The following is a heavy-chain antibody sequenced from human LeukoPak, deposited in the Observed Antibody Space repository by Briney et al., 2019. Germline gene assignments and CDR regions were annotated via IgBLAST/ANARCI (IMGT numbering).Heavy chain of an antibody. Sequence: GGSLRLSCAASGFTFSSYAMSWVRQAPGKGLEWVSAISGSGGSTYYADSVKGRFTISRDDSKNTLYLQMNSLRAEDSAVYYCAKDIVVVITTGYYFDYWGQGTLVTVSS. D-gene: IGHD3-22*01. CDR3: AKDIVVVITTGYYFDY. V-gene: IGHV3-23*01. J-gene: IGHJ4*02. CDR2: ISGSGGST. CDR1: GFTFSSYA.